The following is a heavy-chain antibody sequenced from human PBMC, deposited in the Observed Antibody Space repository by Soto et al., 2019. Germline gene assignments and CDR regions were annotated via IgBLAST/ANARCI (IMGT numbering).Heavy chain of an antibody. J-gene: IGHJ4*02. CDR1: GYTFTSYG. CDR2: ISAYNGNT. Sequence: QVPLVQSGAEVKKPGASVKVSCKASGYTFTSYGISWVRQAPGQGLEWMGWISAYNGNTNYAQKLQGRVTMTTDTSTSTAYMELRSLRSDDTAVYYCARVHCTNGVCYTPQRHSGQGTLVTDSS. D-gene: IGHD2-8*01. V-gene: IGHV1-18*01. CDR3: ARVHCTNGVCYTPQRH.